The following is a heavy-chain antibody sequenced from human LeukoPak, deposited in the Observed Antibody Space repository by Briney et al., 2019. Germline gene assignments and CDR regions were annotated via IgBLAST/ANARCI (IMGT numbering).Heavy chain of an antibody. V-gene: IGHV4-39*07. CDR1: GGSISSSSYY. D-gene: IGHD3-22*01. J-gene: IGHJ4*02. CDR3: ARDSYYDSSDSYYFDY. Sequence: SETLSLTCTVSGGSISSSSYYWGWIRQPPGKGLEWIGSIYYSGSTYYNPSLKSRVTISVDTSKNQFSLKLSSVTAADTAVYYCARDSYYDSSDSYYFDYWGQGTLVTVSS. CDR2: IYYSGST.